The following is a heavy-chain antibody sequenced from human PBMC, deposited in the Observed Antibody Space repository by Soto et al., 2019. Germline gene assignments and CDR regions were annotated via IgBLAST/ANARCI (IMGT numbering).Heavy chain of an antibody. V-gene: IGHV1-3*01. Sequence: GPPVKVSCKASGYTFTSYAMHWVRQAPGQRLEWMGWINAGNGNTKYSQKFQGRVTITRDTSASTAYMELSSLRSEDTAVYYCARGLWFGELYLYGMDVWGKRAKVSVSS. CDR3: ARGLWFGELYLYGMDV. J-gene: IGHJ6*04. D-gene: IGHD3-10*01. CDR1: GYTFTSYA. CDR2: INAGNGNT.